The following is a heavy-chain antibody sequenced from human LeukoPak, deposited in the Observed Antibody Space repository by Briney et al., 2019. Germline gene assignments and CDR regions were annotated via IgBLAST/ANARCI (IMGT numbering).Heavy chain of an antibody. CDR3: ARRVISEISIDKGNWLDP. CDR1: GVSISSYY. V-gene: IGHV4-59*08. Sequence: PSETLSLTCSVSGVSISSYYWSWIRQPPGKGLEWIGYIYYSGSTNYNPSLKSRVTISVDTSKNQFSLKLSSVTAADTAVYYCARRVISEISIDKGNWLDPWGQGTLVTVSS. CDR2: IYYSGST. J-gene: IGHJ5*02. D-gene: IGHD3-3*01.